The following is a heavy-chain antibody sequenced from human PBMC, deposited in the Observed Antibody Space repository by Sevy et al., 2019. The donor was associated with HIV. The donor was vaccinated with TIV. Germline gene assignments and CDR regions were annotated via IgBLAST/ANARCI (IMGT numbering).Heavy chain of an antibody. CDR1: GFTFSSYD. Sequence: GGSLRLSCAASGFTFSSYDMHWVRQATGKGLQWVSAIGTAGDTYYPGSVKGRFTISRENAKNSLYLQMNSLRVGDTAVYYCARAYSSGWYDYWGQGTLVTVSS. CDR3: ARAYSSGWYDY. V-gene: IGHV3-13*01. J-gene: IGHJ4*02. CDR2: IGTAGDT. D-gene: IGHD6-19*01.